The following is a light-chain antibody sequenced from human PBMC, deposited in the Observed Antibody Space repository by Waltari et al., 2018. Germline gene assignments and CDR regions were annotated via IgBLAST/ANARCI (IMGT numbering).Light chain of an antibody. CDR1: SSDVGGYKY. CDR3: SSYAGSNNFEV. Sequence: QSARTQPPSASGSPGQSVTIPCTGNSSDVGGYKYVSWYQQHPGKAPKLMIYKVSKRPSGVPHRSSGSKSGNTASLTVSALHVEDEADYYCSSYAGSNNFEVFGTATKVTVL. J-gene: IGLJ1*01. V-gene: IGLV2-8*01. CDR2: KVS.